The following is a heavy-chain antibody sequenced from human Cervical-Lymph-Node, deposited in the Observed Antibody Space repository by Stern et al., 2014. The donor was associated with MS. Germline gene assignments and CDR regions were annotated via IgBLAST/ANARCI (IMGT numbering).Heavy chain of an antibody. CDR3: AHRHSGSYYGTYYFDY. J-gene: IGHJ4*02. CDR1: GFSLSTSGVG. D-gene: IGHD1-26*01. Sequence: QITLKESGPTLVKPTQTLTLTCTFSGFSLSTSGVGVGWIRQPPGKALEWLALLYLDDDKRYRPSLKRGLTITKDTSQHPVVLTLTNMDPVDTATYYCAHRHSGSYYGTYYFDYWGQGTLVTVSS. CDR2: LYLDDDK. V-gene: IGHV2-5*02.